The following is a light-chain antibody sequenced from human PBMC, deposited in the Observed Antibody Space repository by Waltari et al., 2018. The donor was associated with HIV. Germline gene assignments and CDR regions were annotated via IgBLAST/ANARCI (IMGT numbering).Light chain of an antibody. CDR2: EVS. Sequence: QSALTQPASVSESPGQSITISCTGTSSDVGRYNYVSWYQQHPGKAPKLIIFEVSNRPSGISNRFSGSKSGNTASLTISGLQAEDEADYYCSSYTTSSTLVIFGGGTKLTVL. V-gene: IGLV2-14*01. CDR1: SSDVGRYNY. J-gene: IGLJ2*01. CDR3: SSYTTSSTLVI.